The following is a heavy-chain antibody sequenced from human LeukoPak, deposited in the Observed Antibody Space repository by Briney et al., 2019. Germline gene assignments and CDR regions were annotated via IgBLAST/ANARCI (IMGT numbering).Heavy chain of an antibody. CDR3: AREPPVGIAAPPYMDV. D-gene: IGHD6-13*01. CDR1: GFTFSSYA. V-gene: IGHV3-30-3*01. CDR2: ISYDGSNK. Sequence: GRSLRLSCAASGFTFSSYAMHWVRQAPGKGLEWVAVISYDGSNKYYADSVKGRFTISRDNSKNTLYLQMNSLRAEDTAVYYCAREPPVGIAAPPYMDVWGQGTTVTVSS. J-gene: IGHJ6*02.